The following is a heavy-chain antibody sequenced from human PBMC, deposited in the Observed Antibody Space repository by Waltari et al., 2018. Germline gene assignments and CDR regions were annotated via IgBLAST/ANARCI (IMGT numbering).Heavy chain of an antibody. Sequence: GYTFTDYYMHWVQQAPGKGLEWMGLVDPEDGETIYAEKFQGRVTITADTSTDTAYMELSSLRSEDTAVYYCATDVGYSSSALGYWGQGTLVTVSS. J-gene: IGHJ4*02. V-gene: IGHV1-69-2*01. CDR2: VDPEDGET. CDR1: GYTFTDYY. CDR3: ATDVGYSSSALGY. D-gene: IGHD6-6*01.